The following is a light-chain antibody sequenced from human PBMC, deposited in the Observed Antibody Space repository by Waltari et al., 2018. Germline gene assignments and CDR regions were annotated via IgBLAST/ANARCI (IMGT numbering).Light chain of an antibody. CDR3: GTWDGSLTVGV. CDR1: SSNIGRNH. CDR2: ETN. V-gene: IGLV1-51*02. Sequence: QSVLTQPPSVSAAPGQKVTISCSGSSSNIGRNHVSWYQQLPGTAPTLLIYETNKRPSGIPDRFSGSKSGPSATLGITGLQPGDEASYYCGTWDGSLTVGVFGGGTVLTVL. J-gene: IGLJ2*01.